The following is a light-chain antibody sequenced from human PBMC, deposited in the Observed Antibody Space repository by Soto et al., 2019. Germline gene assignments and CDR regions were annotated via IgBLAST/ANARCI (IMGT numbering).Light chain of an antibody. Sequence: EIVLTQSPGTLSLSPGERATLSCRASQSVSSSYLAWYQQKPGQAPRLLIYSASSRATGIPDRFSGSGSGTDFTLTISRLDPEDLAVYYCQLYGFSLTWTFGQGTKVDI. J-gene: IGKJ1*01. CDR2: SAS. CDR3: QLYGFSLTWT. V-gene: IGKV3-20*01. CDR1: QSVSSSY.